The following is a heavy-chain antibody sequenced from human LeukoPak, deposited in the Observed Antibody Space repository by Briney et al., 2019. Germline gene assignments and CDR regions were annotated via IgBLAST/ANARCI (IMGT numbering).Heavy chain of an antibody. D-gene: IGHD1-26*01. J-gene: IGHJ4*02. CDR1: GFTFSTYW. V-gene: IGHV3-7*03. CDR2: MKQDGSEE. CDR3: ARDKIVGATVLDY. Sequence: GGSLRLSCAASGFTFSTYWMSWVRQAPGKGLEWVANMKQDGSEEYYVDSVKGRFTISRDNAKNSLYLQMNSLRAEDTAVYYCARDKIVGATVLDYWGQGSLATVSS.